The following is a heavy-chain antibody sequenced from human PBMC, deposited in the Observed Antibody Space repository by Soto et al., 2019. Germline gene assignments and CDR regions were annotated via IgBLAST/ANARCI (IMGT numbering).Heavy chain of an antibody. CDR3: ARGIAAAGTEPINNWFDP. Sequence: QVQLQESGPGLVKPSETLSLTCTVSGGSVSSGSYYWSWIRQPPGKGLEWIGHIYYSGSTNYNPSLMSRVTISVDTSNDQFSLKLSSVTAAATAVYYCARGIAAAGTEPINNWFDPWGQGTLVTVSS. CDR1: GGSVSSGSYY. J-gene: IGHJ5*02. V-gene: IGHV4-61*01. D-gene: IGHD6-13*01. CDR2: IYYSGST.